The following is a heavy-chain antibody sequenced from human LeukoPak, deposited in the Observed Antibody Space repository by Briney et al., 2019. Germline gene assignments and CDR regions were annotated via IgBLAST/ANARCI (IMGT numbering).Heavy chain of an antibody. Sequence: GGSLRLSCAASGFTFSSYGMHWVRQAPGKGLEWVAVIWYDGSNKYYADSVKGRFTISRDNSKNTLYLQMNSLRAEDTAVYYCARAYYYDSSGYYYSPGPFDYWGQGTLVTVSS. V-gene: IGHV3-33*01. D-gene: IGHD3-22*01. CDR1: GFTFSSYG. CDR2: IWYDGSNK. J-gene: IGHJ4*02. CDR3: ARAYYYDSSGYYYSPGPFDY.